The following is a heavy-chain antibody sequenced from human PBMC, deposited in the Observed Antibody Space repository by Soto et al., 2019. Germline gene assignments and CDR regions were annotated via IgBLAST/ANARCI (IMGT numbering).Heavy chain of an antibody. V-gene: IGHV3-30*18. Sequence: LRLSCAASGFRFSGYAMRWVRQAPGKGLEWVAAISNDGSNKYYGDSVKGRFTISRDNSKNTLYLQINSLRAEDTAVYYCAKGRGCEHYNYCRQGSWGQGTQVTVSS. CDR3: AKGRGCEHYNYCRQGS. CDR2: ISNDGSNK. J-gene: IGHJ5*02. CDR1: GFRFSGYA. D-gene: IGHD5-12*01.